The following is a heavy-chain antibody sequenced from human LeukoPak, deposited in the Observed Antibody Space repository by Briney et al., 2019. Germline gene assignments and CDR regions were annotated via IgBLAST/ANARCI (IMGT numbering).Heavy chain of an antibody. Sequence: PSETLSLTSAVYGGSFSGYYWSWIRQPPGKGLEWIGEINHSGSTNYNPSLKGRVTISVDTSKNQFSLKLSSVTAADTAVYYCARQTGSGLFSLPGGQGTLVTVSS. D-gene: IGHD3-10*01. V-gene: IGHV4-34*01. J-gene: IGHJ4*02. CDR1: GGSFSGYY. CDR3: ARQTGSGLFSLP. CDR2: INHSGST.